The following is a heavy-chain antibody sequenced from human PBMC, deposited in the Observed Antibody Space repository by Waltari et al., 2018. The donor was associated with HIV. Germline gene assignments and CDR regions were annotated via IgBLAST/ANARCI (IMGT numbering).Heavy chain of an antibody. D-gene: IGHD4-17*01. CDR2: IYYTGNT. V-gene: IGHV4-39*07. Sequence: QLRLQESGPRLVKPSETLSLTCSVSGVSISSNVYHWGWIRQSPGKGLEWIGSIYYTGNTYYKPSLKRRVTISIDTSKNQFSLRLTSVTAADTAIYYCVAQDYSDSVDWWGQGTLVTVFS. CDR3: VAQDYSDSVDW. CDR1: GVSISSNVYH. J-gene: IGHJ4*02.